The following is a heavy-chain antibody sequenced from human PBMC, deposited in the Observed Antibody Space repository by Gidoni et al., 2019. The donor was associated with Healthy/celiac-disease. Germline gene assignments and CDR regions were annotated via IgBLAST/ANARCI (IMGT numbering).Heavy chain of an antibody. V-gene: IGHV1-69*01. CDR1: EGTFSSYA. D-gene: IGHD2-2*01. J-gene: IGHJ5*02. CDR3: ARKSCSSTSCYFGWFDP. Sequence: QVQLVQSGAEVKKPGSSVKVSCKASEGTFSSYAISWVRQAPGQGLEWMGGIIPIFGTANYAQKFQGRVTITADESTSTAYMELSSLRSEDTAVYYCARKSCSSTSCYFGWFDPWGQGTLVTVSS. CDR2: IIPIFGTA.